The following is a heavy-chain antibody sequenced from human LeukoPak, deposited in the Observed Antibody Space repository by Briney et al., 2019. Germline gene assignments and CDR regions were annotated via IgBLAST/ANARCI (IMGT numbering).Heavy chain of an antibody. Sequence: SETLSLTCTVSGGSISSYYWSWIRQPPGEGLEWIGYIYYSGSTNYNPSLKSRVTISVDTSKNQFSLKLSSVTAADTAVYYCARDSTGYSSGWYYYYYMDVWGKGTTVTVSS. V-gene: IGHV4-59*01. CDR1: GGSISSYY. CDR3: ARDSTGYSSGWYYYYYMDV. J-gene: IGHJ6*03. D-gene: IGHD6-19*01. CDR2: IYYSGST.